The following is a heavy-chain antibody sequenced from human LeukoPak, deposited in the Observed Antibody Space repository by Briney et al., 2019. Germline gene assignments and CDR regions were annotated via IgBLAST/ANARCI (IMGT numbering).Heavy chain of an antibody. CDR1: GFTFSSYS. CDR3: AREGDYGDDHYFDY. Sequence: PGGSLRLSCAASGFTFSSYSMNWVRQAPGKGLEWVSSISSSGSTIYYADSVKGRFTISRDNAKNSLYLQMNSLRAEDTAVYYCAREGDYGDDHYFDYWGQGTLVTVSS. J-gene: IGHJ4*02. D-gene: IGHD4-17*01. V-gene: IGHV3-48*04. CDR2: ISSSGSTI.